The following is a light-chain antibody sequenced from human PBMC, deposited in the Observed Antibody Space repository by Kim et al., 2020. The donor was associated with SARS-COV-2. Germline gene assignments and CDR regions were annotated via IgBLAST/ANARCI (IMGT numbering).Light chain of an antibody. J-gene: IGKJ2*01. CDR1: QSISTY. CDR2: AAS. Sequence: DIQMTQSPSSLSASVGDRVTITCRASQSISTYLNWYQQKPGKAPKLLIYAASSLPSGVPSRFSGSGSGTDFTLTISSLQPEDFATYYYQQGYSTFGQGKKLEI. V-gene: IGKV1-39*01. CDR3: QQGYST.